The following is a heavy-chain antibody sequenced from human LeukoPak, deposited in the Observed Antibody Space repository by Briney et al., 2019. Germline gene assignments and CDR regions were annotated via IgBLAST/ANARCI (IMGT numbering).Heavy chain of an antibody. CDR2: ISSSSSTI. D-gene: IGHD6-19*01. Sequence: PGESLRLSCAASGFTFTTYWMNWVRQAPGKGLEWVSYISSSSSTIYYADSVKGRFTISRDNAKNSLYLQMNSLRAEDTAVYYCARDRSGGMYYYYMDVWGKGTTVTVSS. J-gene: IGHJ6*03. CDR3: ARDRSGGMYYYYMDV. V-gene: IGHV3-48*01. CDR1: GFTFTTYW.